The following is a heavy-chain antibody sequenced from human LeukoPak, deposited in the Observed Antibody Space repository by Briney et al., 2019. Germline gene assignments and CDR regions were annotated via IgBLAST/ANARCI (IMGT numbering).Heavy chain of an antibody. Sequence: ASVKVSCKASGYTFTNYGISWVRQAPGRGLEWMGWISGYDGNTNSAQKLQDRVIMTTDTSTSTAYMELRSLRSDDTAVYHCARAPTVTTRVDYWGQGTLVTVSS. CDR3: ARAPTVTTRVDY. CDR1: GYTFTNYG. D-gene: IGHD4-17*01. CDR2: ISGYDGNT. V-gene: IGHV1-18*01. J-gene: IGHJ4*02.